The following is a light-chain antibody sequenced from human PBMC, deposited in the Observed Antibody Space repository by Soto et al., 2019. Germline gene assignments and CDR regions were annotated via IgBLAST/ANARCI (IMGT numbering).Light chain of an antibody. Sequence: EIVLTQSPGTLSLSPGERATLSCRASPSVSRNYLAWSQQIPGQAPRLLIYGVSSRAAGIPDRFSGSGSGTDFPLTINRLEPEDFAGYYCQQYHNTPITFGQGTRLEI. V-gene: IGKV3-20*01. J-gene: IGKJ5*01. CDR1: PSVSRNY. CDR3: QQYHNTPIT. CDR2: GVS.